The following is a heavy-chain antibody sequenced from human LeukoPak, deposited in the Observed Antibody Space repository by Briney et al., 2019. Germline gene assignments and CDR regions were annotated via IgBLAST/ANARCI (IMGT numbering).Heavy chain of an antibody. CDR1: GGSISSGSYY. V-gene: IGHV4-61*02. Sequence: SETLSLTCTVSGGSISSGSYYWSWIRQPAGKGLEWIGRIYASGSTNYNPSLKSRVTISVDTSKNQFSLKLSSVTAADTAVYYCARPSTYYYDSTGHGAFDIWGQGTMVTVSS. J-gene: IGHJ3*02. CDR2: IYASGST. CDR3: ARPSTYYYDSTGHGAFDI. D-gene: IGHD3-22*01.